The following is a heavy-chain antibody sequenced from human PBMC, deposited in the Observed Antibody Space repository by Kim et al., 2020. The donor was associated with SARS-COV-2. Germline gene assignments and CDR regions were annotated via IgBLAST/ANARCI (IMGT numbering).Heavy chain of an antibody. CDR2: IDSHSGKV. CDR3: ARDGSPSLITTGIDY. J-gene: IGHJ4*02. V-gene: IGHV1-18*01. Sequence: ASVKVSCKSSGYNITNFGVSWVRQAPGQHLEWMGWIDSHSGKVDYAEKVQGRVTLTADTSTGTTYFELRNLGSDDTAVYFCARDGSPSLITTGIDYWGQG. D-gene: IGHD3-16*01. CDR1: GYNITNFG.